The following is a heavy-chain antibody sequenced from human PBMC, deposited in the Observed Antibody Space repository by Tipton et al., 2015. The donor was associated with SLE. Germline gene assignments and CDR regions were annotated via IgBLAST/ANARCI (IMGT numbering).Heavy chain of an antibody. CDR2: IYTSGST. J-gene: IGHJ3*02. CDR1: GGSFSGYY. CDR3: ARDGGYGSGSYTAFDI. Sequence: TLSLTCAVYGGSFSGYYWSWIRQPAGKGLEWIGYIYTSGSTNYNPSLKSRVTISVDTSKNQFSLKLSSVTAADTAVYYCARDGGYGSGSYTAFDIWGQGTMVTVSS. V-gene: IGHV4-4*09. D-gene: IGHD3-10*01.